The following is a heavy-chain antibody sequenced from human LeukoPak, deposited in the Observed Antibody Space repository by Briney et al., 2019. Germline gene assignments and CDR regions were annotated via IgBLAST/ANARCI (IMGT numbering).Heavy chain of an antibody. V-gene: IGHV1-69*05. CDR2: IIPIFGTA. D-gene: IGHD2-15*01. J-gene: IGHJ5*02. CDR3: ARTPLTYSGGSCWFDP. Sequence: SVKVSCKASGGTFISYAISWVRQAPGQGLEWMGRIIPIFGTANYAQKFQGTVTITTDESTSTAYMELSSLRSEDTAVYYCARTPLTYSGGSCWFDPWGQGTLVTVSS. CDR1: GGTFISYA.